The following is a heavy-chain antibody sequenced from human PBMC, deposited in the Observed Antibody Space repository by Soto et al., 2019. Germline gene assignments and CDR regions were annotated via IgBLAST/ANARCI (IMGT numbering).Heavy chain of an antibody. J-gene: IGHJ4*02. V-gene: IGHV4-30-2*01. CDR1: GGSISSGGYS. CDR2: IYHSGST. D-gene: IGHD4-17*01. Sequence: LSLTCAVSGGSISSGGYSWSWIRQPPGKGLEWIGYIYHSGSTYYNPSLKSRVTISVDRSKNQFSLKLSSVTAADTAVYYCARSYGDYVHFDYWGQGTLVTVSS. CDR3: ARSYGDYVHFDY.